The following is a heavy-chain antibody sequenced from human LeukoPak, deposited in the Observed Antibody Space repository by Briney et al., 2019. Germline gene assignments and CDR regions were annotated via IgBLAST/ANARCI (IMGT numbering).Heavy chain of an antibody. D-gene: IGHD1-26*01. CDR2: IYYSGST. V-gene: IGHV4-59*08. Sequence: PSETLSLTCTVSGGSISSYYWSWIRQPPGKGLEWIGYIYYSGSTNYNPSLKSRVTISVDTSKNQFSLKLSSVTAADTAVYYCARHPIVGATLGWFDPWGQGTLVTVSS. CDR3: ARHPIVGATLGWFDP. CDR1: GGSISSYY. J-gene: IGHJ5*02.